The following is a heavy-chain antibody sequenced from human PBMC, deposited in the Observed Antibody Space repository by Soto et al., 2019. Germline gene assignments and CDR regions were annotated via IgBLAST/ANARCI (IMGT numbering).Heavy chain of an antibody. CDR2: IYYGGST. CDR3: ARLGEYYQSIDP. CDR1: GGSISPYY. D-gene: IGHD2-2*01. Sequence: PSETLSLTCTVSGGSISPYYWSWIRQPPGKGLEWVGYIYYGGSTSYNPSLKSRVTISLETSKSQFSLRLSSVTAADTAVYYCARLGEYYQSIDPWGPGTLVTVSS. V-gene: IGHV4-59*08. J-gene: IGHJ5*02.